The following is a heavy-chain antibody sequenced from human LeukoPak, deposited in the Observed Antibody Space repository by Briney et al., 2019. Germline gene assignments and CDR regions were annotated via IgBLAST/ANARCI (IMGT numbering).Heavy chain of an antibody. CDR2: ISSSGSTI. D-gene: IGHD4-11*01. V-gene: IGHV3-11*01. Sequence: GGSLRLSCAASGFTFSDYYMSWIRQAPGKGLEWVSYISSSGSTIYYADSEKGRFTISRDNAKNSLYLQMNSLRAEDTAVYYCERDQGVTTIDYWGQGTLVTVSS. CDR1: GFTFSDYY. CDR3: ERDQGVTTIDY. J-gene: IGHJ4*02.